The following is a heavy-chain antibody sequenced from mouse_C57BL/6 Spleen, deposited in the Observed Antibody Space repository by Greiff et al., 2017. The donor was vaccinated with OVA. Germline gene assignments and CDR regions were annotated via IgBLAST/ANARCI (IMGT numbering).Heavy chain of an antibody. V-gene: IGHV1-69*01. Sequence: VQLQQPGAELVMPGASVKLSCKASGYTFTSYWMHWVKQRPGQGLEWIGEIDPSDSYTNYNQKFKGKSTLTVDKSSSTAYMQLSSLTSEDSAVYYCASQADYYGSSGFAYWGQGTLVTVSA. CDR2: IDPSDSYT. CDR1: GYTFTSYW. J-gene: IGHJ3*01. D-gene: IGHD1-1*01. CDR3: ASQADYYGSSGFAY.